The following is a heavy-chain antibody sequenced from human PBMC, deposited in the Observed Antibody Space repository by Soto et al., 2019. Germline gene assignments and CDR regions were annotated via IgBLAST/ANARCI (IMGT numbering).Heavy chain of an antibody. D-gene: IGHD5-12*01. Sequence: SETLSLTCTVSGGSISSYYWSWIRQPPGKGLEWIGYIYYSGSTNYNPSLKSRVTISVDTSKNQFSLKLSSVTAADTAVYYCARGWGKDGYNKFDYWGQGTLVTVSS. V-gene: IGHV4-59*01. CDR1: GGSISSYY. J-gene: IGHJ4*02. CDR2: IYYSGST. CDR3: ARGWGKDGYNKFDY.